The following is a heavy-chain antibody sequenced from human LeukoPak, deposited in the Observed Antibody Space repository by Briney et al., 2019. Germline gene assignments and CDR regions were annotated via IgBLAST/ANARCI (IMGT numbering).Heavy chain of an antibody. CDR1: GFTFSSYA. V-gene: IGHV3-30*01. CDR2: ISYDGSNK. CDR3: AGRYWRGIDY. Sequence: PGGSLRLSCAASGFTFSSYAMHWARQAPGKGLEWVAVISYDGSNKYYADSVKGRFTISRDNSKNTLYLQMNSLRAEDTAVYYCAGRYWRGIDYWGQGTLVTVSS. J-gene: IGHJ4*02. D-gene: IGHD2-15*01.